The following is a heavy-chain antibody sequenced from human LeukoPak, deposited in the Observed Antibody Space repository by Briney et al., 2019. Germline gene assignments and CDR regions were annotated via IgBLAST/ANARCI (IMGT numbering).Heavy chain of an antibody. CDR1: GGSISGHF. J-gene: IGHJ4*02. Sequence: SETLSLTCTDSGGSISGHFWSWIRQPPGKGLEWIGFVSYSGDTNYSPSFNGRVTISLDTSKSQFSLNLNSVTAADTAVYFCARGGASSRYFGYWGQGTLVTVSS. CDR3: ARGGASSRYFGY. D-gene: IGHD1-26*01. V-gene: IGHV4-59*11. CDR2: VSYSGDT.